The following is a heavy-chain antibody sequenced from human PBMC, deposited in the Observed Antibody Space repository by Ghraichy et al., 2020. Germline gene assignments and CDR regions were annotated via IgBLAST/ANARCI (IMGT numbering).Heavy chain of an antibody. CDR2: ISGSGGST. CDR3: AKAALRFLEWLNPQGNWFDP. CDR1: GFTFSSYA. D-gene: IGHD3-3*01. V-gene: IGHV3-23*01. Sequence: LSLTCAASGFTFSSYAMSWVRQAPGKGLEWVSAISGSGGSTYYADSVKGRFTISRDNSKNTLYLQMNSLRAEDTAVYYCAKAALRFLEWLNPQGNWFDPWGQGTLVTVSS. J-gene: IGHJ5*01.